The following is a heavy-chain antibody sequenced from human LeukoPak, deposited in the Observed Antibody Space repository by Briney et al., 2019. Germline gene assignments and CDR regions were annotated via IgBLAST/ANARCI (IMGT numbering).Heavy chain of an antibody. CDR1: GFTFSSYA. V-gene: IGHV3-30-3*01. Sequence: PGGSLRLSCAASGFTFSSYAMHWVRQAPGKGLEWVVVISYDGSNKYYADSVKGRFTISRDNSKNTLYLQMNSLRAEDTAVYYCAKAASYCGGDCYPSPFDYWGQGTLVTVSS. D-gene: IGHD2-21*01. CDR2: ISYDGSNK. J-gene: IGHJ4*02. CDR3: AKAASYCGGDCYPSPFDY.